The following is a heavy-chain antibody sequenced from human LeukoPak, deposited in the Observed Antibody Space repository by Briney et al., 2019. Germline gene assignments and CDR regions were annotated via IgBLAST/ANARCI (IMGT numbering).Heavy chain of an antibody. CDR3: AKGSGYEHNYYYYYMDV. CDR1: GFTFSSYG. CDR2: IRYDGSHK. V-gene: IGHV3-30*02. J-gene: IGHJ6*03. D-gene: IGHD5-12*01. Sequence: GGSLRLSCAASGFTFSSYGMHWVRQPPGKGLEWVAFIRYDGSHKYYADSVKGRFTISRDNSKNTLYLQMNSLRAEDTAVYYCAKGSGYEHNYYYYYMDVWGKGTTVTISS.